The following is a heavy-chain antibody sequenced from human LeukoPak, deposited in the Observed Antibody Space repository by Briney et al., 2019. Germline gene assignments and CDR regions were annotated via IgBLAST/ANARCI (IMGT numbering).Heavy chain of an antibody. CDR2: INPNSGGT. V-gene: IGHV1-2*02. CDR3: ARRHYYDSSGYDY. D-gene: IGHD3-22*01. J-gene: IGHJ4*02. CDR1: GYTFTGYY. Sequence: ASVKVSCKASGYTFTGYYMHWVRQAPGQGLEWMGWINPNSGGTNYAEDFQGRVTMTRDTSIRTAYMELNRLRSDDTAVYYCARRHYYDSSGYDYWGQGTLVTVSS.